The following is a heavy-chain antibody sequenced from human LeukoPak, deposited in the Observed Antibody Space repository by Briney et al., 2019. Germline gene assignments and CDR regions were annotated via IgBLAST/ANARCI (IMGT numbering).Heavy chain of an antibody. D-gene: IGHD5-12*01. J-gene: IGHJ4*02. CDR3: ARDHGDSGYDFDY. CDR1: GFTFSSYS. Sequence: GGSLRLSCSASGFTFSSYSMNWVRQAPAKGLEWVSSISSSSSYIYYADSVKGRFTISRDNAKNSLYLQMNSLRAEDTAVYYCARDHGDSGYDFDYWGQGTLVTVSS. CDR2: ISSSSSYI. V-gene: IGHV3-21*01.